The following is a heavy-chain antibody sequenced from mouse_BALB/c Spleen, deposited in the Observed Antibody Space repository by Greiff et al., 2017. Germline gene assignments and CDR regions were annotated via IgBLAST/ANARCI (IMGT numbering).Heavy chain of an antibody. J-gene: IGHJ4*01. CDR2: ISTYYGNT. D-gene: IGHD4-1*01. Sequence: VQLQESGPELVRPGVSVKISCKGSGYTFTDYAMHWVKQSHAKSLEWIGVISTYYGNTNYNQKFKGKATMTVDKSSSTAYMELARVTSEESAIYYCARVFPTGTGDYYAMDYWGQGTSVTVSS. CDR3: ARVFPTGTGDYYAMDY. V-gene: IGHV1-67*01. CDR1: GYTFTDYA.